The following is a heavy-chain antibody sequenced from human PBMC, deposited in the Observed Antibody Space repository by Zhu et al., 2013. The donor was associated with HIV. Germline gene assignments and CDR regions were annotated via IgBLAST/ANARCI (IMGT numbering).Heavy chain of an antibody. CDR1: GGTFSSYA. V-gene: IGHV1-69*01. CDR2: ITPMLDTT. CDR3: ARDQFDHYDDSHYYSDAFDM. D-gene: IGHD3-22*01. J-gene: IGHJ3*02. Sequence: QEQLVQSGAEVRKPGSSVKVSCKATGGTFSSYAITWVRLAPGQGFEWMGGITPMLDTTNHAPKFKDRVIITADESTSIAYMEINRLGSDDTAVYYCARDQFDHYDDSHYYSDAFDMWGQGTMVTVSS.